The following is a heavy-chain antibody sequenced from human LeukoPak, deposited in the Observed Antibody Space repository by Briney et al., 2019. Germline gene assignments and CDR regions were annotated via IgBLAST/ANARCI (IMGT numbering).Heavy chain of an antibody. CDR1: GGTFSSYA. V-gene: IGHV1-69*05. J-gene: IGHJ4*02. CDR2: IIPIFGTA. CDR3: ARDHQTLQWLVLYY. D-gene: IGHD6-19*01. Sequence: ASVKVSCKASGGTFSSYAISWVRQAPGQGLEWMGGIIPIFGTANYTQKFQGRVTITTDESTSTAYMELSSLRSEDTAVYYCARDHQTLQWLVLYYWGQGTLVTVSS.